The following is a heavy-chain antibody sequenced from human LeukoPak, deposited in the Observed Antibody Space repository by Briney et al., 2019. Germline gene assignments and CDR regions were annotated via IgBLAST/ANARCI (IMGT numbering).Heavy chain of an antibody. V-gene: IGHV4-34*01. CDR2: INHSGST. CDR1: GGSFSGYY. CDR3: ATKGYCSGGSCYFRRGWFDP. J-gene: IGHJ5*02. Sequence: SETLSLTCAVYGGSFSGYYWSWNRQPPGKGLEWIGEINHSGSTNYNPSLKSRVTMSVDTSKNQFSLKLSSVTAADTAVYYCATKGYCSGGSCYFRRGWFDPWGQGTLVTVSS. D-gene: IGHD2-15*01.